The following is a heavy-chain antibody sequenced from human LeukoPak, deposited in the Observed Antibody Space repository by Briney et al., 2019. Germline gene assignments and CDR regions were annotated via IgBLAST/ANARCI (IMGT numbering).Heavy chain of an antibody. D-gene: IGHD2-15*01. CDR1: GGTFNNYA. CDR2: MIPVFGTA. Sequence: SVKVSCKTFGGTFNNYAISWVRQAPGHGLEWMGEMIPVFGTANYAQKFQGRVTITADESTSTVYIELSSLRSEDTAGYYCAECTSGLAVRNWFDLWGQGTLVTVSS. CDR3: AECTSGLAVRNWFDL. J-gene: IGHJ5*02. V-gene: IGHV1-69*13.